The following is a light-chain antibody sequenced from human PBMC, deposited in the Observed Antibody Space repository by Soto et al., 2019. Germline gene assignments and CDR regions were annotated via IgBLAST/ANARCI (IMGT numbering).Light chain of an antibody. J-gene: IGKJ4*01. CDR1: QSVDSNY. V-gene: IGKV3-20*01. Sequence: EIVLTQSPDTLSLSPGERATLSCRASQSVDSNYLAWYQQKPGQAPRVLIYDASIRATGIPDRFSGSGSGTDFTLTISRLEPEDSAVYYCQQYDSSPHTVGGGTKVDTK. CDR2: DAS. CDR3: QQYDSSPHT.